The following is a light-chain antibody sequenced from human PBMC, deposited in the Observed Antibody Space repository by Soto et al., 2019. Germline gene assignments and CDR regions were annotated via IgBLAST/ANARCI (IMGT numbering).Light chain of an antibody. CDR3: HQYNNWPPWT. CDR2: GAS. Sequence: TPSPGTLSLSPGERATLSCRASQSIKNNFLAWYQQKPGQAPRLLIYGASTRATGIPARFSGSGSGTEFTLTISSLQSEDFAVNYCHQYNNWPPWTFGQGTKVDIK. CDR1: QSIKNN. V-gene: IGKV3-15*01. J-gene: IGKJ1*01.